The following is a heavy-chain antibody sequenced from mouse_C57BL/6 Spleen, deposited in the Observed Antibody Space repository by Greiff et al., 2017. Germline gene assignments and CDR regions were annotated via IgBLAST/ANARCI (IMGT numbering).Heavy chain of an antibody. J-gene: IGHJ3*01. CDR1: GYTFTDYE. D-gene: IGHD3-2*02. Sequence: QVQLQQSGAELVRPGASVTLSCKASGYTFTDYEMHWVKQTPVHGLEWIGAIDPETGGTAYNQKFKGKAILTADKSSSTAYMELRSLTSEDSAVYYCTIAAQATFAYWGQGTLVTVSA. V-gene: IGHV1-15*01. CDR3: TIAAQATFAY. CDR2: IDPETGGT.